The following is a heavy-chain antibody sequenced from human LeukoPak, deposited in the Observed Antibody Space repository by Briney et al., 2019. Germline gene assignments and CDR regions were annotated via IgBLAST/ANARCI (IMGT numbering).Heavy chain of an antibody. CDR2: IWYDGSNK. CDR1: GFTFSSYW. J-gene: IGHJ4*02. CDR3: ARDVSGYDYN. V-gene: IGHV3-33*08. Sequence: GGSLRLSCAASGFTFSSYWMSWVRQAPGKGLEWVAVIWYDGSNKYYADSVKGRFTISRDNSKNTLYLQMNSLRVEDTAVYYCARDVSGYDYNWGQGTLVTVSS. D-gene: IGHD3-22*01.